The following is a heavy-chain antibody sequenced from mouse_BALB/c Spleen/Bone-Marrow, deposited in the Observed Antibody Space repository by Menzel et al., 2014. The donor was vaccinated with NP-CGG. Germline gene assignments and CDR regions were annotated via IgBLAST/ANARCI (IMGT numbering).Heavy chain of an antibody. J-gene: IGHJ3*01. V-gene: IGHV5-6-3*01. CDR3: ARGLYYVAYGPGFAY. D-gene: IGHD2-13*01. Sequence: EVQGVESGGGLVQPGGYLKLFCAASGFTFSNYGMSWVRQTPDKRLDLVATINSNGGTTYYPDSVKGRFTISRDNAKNTLYLQMSSLKSEDTAMYFCARGLYYVAYGPGFAYWGQGTLVTVSA. CDR1: GFTFSNYG. CDR2: INSNGGTT.